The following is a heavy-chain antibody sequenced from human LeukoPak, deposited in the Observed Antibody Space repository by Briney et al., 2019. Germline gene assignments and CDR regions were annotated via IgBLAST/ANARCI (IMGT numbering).Heavy chain of an antibody. CDR2: IYSGGST. D-gene: IGHD6-13*01. CDR3: ARGGSDIAAAAPEYYFDY. V-gene: IGHV3-53*01. CDR1: GFTVSSNY. J-gene: IGHJ4*02. Sequence: GGSLRLSCAASGFTVSSNYMSWVRQAPGKGLEWVSVIYSGGSTYYADSVKGRFTISRDNSKNTLYLQMNSLRAEDTAVYYCARGGSDIAAAAPEYYFDYWGQGTLVTVSS.